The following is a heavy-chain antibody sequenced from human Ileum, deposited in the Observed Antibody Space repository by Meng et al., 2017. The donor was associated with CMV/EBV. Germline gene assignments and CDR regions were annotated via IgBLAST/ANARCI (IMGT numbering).Heavy chain of an antibody. CDR2: IYHSGST. CDR3: ARTLLVVVGYSSSSGWFDP. D-gene: IGHD6-6*01. CDR1: GYSISSGYY. Sequence: SETLSLTCTVSGYSISSGYYWGWIRQPPGKGLEWIGSIYHSGSTYYNPSLKSRVTISVDTSKNQFSLKLSSVTAADTAVYYCARTLLVVVGYSSSSGWFDPWGQGTLVTVSS. V-gene: IGHV4-38-2*02. J-gene: IGHJ5*02.